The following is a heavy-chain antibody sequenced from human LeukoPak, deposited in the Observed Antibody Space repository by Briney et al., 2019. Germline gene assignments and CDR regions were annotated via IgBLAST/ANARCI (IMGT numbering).Heavy chain of an antibody. CDR1: AYSSSTSW. V-gene: IGHV5-51*01. CDR3: ARTTHSYYGMDV. CDR2: IYPGDSDT. Sequence: GESLQISCKGSAYSSSTSWIAWVRQMPGKGLEWMGTIYPGDSDTTYSPSFQGQVTISADQSITTAYLQWTSLKASDTAVYYCARTTHSYYGMDVWGQGTTVTVSS. D-gene: IGHD1-1*01. J-gene: IGHJ6*02.